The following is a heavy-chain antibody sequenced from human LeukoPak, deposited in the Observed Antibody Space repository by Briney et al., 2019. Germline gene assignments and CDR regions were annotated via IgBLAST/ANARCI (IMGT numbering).Heavy chain of an antibody. Sequence: GGSLRLSCAASGFTFSSYAMSWVRQAPGKGLEWVSAISGSGGSTYYADSVKGRFTISRDNSKNTLYLQMNSLRAEDTAVYYCAKPAGMAVAGRVGAFDYWGQGTLVTVSS. J-gene: IGHJ4*02. D-gene: IGHD6-19*01. V-gene: IGHV3-23*01. CDR2: ISGSGGST. CDR1: GFTFSSYA. CDR3: AKPAGMAVAGRVGAFDY.